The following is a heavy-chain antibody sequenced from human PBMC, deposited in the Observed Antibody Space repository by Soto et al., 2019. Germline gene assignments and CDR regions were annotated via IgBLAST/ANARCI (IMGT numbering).Heavy chain of an antibody. V-gene: IGHV3-23*01. Sequence: VQLLESGGDLVQPGGSLRLSCVASGFILNNYAMSWVRQAPGKGLEWVSTIGGTEGDSDGVPLYEDYVKGRFTIYRDSSANNLFLHKYNLRAEDSALDYCVKRGRNWGAFDFWGQGTTVVVSS. D-gene: IGHD7-27*01. CDR2: IGGTEGDSDGVP. J-gene: IGHJ3*01. CDR3: VKRGRNWGAFDF. CDR1: GFILNNYA.